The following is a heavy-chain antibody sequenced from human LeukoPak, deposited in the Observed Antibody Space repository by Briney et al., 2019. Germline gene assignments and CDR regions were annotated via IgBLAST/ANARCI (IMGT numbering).Heavy chain of an antibody. V-gene: IGHV3-23*01. CDR3: AKDQLWFGELSFDY. Sequence: GGSLRLSCAASGYTFSSYAMSWVRQAPGKGLEWVSAISGSGGSTYYADSVKGRFTISRDNSKNTLYLQMNSLRAEDTAVYYCAKDQLWFGELSFDYWGQGTLVTVSS. CDR1: GYTFSSYA. D-gene: IGHD3-10*01. CDR2: ISGSGGST. J-gene: IGHJ4*02.